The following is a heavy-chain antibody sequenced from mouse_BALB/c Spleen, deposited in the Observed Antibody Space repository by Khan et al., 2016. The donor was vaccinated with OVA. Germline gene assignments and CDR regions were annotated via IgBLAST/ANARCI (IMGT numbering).Heavy chain of an antibody. CDR3: ARVGNYYYAFAY. D-gene: IGHD1-1*02. J-gene: IGHJ3*01. Sequence: VQLKQSGPELVKPGASVKMSCKASGYTFTSYVMNWVKQKPGLGLEWIGYIYPFNDDTKYNEKFKGKATLTSEKYSSTAYLELSSLTSEDSAVYYCARVGNYYYAFAYWGQGTLVTVSA. CDR2: IYPFNDDT. CDR1: GYTFTSYV. V-gene: IGHV1S136*01.